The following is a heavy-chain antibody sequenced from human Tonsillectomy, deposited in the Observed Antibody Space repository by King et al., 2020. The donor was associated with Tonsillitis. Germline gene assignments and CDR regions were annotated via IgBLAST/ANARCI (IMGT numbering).Heavy chain of an antibody. Sequence: QLQESGPGLVKPSETLSLTCTVPGGSLSSYYWSWIRQPPGKGLEWIGYIYYSGSTNYNPSLPSRVTISVDTSKNQFSLNLTSVTAADTAVYYCARETPFYYDSSGYYRGFCFDCWGQGTLVTVSS. CDR3: ARETPFYYDSSGYYRGFCFDC. V-gene: IGHV4-59*01. D-gene: IGHD3-22*01. J-gene: IGHJ4*02. CDR2: IYYSGST. CDR1: GGSLSSYY.